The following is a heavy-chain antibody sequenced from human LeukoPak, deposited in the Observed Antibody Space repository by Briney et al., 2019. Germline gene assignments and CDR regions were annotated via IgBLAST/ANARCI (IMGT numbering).Heavy chain of an antibody. CDR3: ARAIEDESYYDFWSGHTQLYGMDV. CDR1: GYTFTSYG. D-gene: IGHD3-3*01. CDR2: ISAYNGNI. Sequence: RASVKVSCKASGYTFTSYGISWVRQAPGQAPGQGLEWMGWISAYNGNINYAQKLQGRVTMTTDTSTSTAYMELSRLRSDDTAVYYCARAIEDESYYDFWSGHTQLYGMDVWGQGTTVTVSS. J-gene: IGHJ6*02. V-gene: IGHV1-18*01.